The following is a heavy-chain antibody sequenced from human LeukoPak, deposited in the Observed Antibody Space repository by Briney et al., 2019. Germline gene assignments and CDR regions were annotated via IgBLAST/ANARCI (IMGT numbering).Heavy chain of an antibody. CDR1: GYTFTGYY. J-gene: IGHJ4*02. V-gene: IGHV1-2*02. D-gene: IGHD4-17*01. Sequence: ASVKVSCKASGYTFTGYYMHWVRQAPGQGLEWMGWINPNSGGTNYAQKFQGRVTMTRDTSISTAYMELSRLTSDDTALYYCARDICGDYEGYWGQGTLVTVSS. CDR3: ARDICGDYEGY. CDR2: INPNSGGT.